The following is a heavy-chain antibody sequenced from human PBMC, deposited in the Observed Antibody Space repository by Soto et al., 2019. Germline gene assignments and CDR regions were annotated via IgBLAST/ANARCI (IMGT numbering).Heavy chain of an antibody. D-gene: IGHD2-8*02. CDR3: TRAGILDYYYYYYMDV. J-gene: IGHJ6*03. CDR1: GFTFGDYA. V-gene: IGHV3-49*03. Sequence: PGGSLRLSCTASGFTFGDYAMSWFRQAPGKGLEWVGFIRSKAYGGTTEYAASVKGRFTISRDDSKSIAYLQMNSLKTEDTAVYYCTRAGILDYYYYYYMDVWGKGTTVTVSS. CDR2: IRSKAYGGTT.